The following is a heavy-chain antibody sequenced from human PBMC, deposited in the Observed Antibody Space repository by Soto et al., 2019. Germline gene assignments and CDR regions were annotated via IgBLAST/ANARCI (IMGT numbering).Heavy chain of an antibody. CDR2: IIPIFGTA. D-gene: IGHD6-13*01. CDR1: GGTFSSYA. V-gene: IGHV1-69*01. Sequence: QVQLVQSGAEVKKPGSSVKVSCKASGGTFSSYAISWVRQAPGQGLEWMGGIIPIFGTANYAQKFQGRVTITADESTSTAYIELSSLRSEDTAVYYCARDWGSYSSSWPTFDYWGQGTPVTVSS. CDR3: ARDWGSYSSSWPTFDY. J-gene: IGHJ4*02.